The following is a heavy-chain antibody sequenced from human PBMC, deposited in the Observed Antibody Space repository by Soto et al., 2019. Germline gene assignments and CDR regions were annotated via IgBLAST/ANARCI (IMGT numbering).Heavy chain of an antibody. CDR1: GGSMSSFY. D-gene: IGHD2-21*02. CDR3: AKEICDPNDCYGRWLDP. J-gene: IGHJ5*02. CDR2: VFYSGST. Sequence: VQLQESGPGLAKPSETLSLTCTVSGGSMSSFYWSWIRQPPGKGLEWIGNVFYSGSTIYNPSLKSRVTISVDTSKSQFSLKLSSVTAADTAVYYCAKEICDPNDCYGRWLDPWGQGTLVTVSS. V-gene: IGHV4-59*01.